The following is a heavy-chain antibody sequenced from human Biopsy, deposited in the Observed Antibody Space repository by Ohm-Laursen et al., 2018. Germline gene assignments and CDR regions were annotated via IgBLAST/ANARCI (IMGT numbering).Heavy chain of an antibody. V-gene: IGHV4-31*03. CDR1: GGSLSSGSYF. D-gene: IGHD3-10*01. CDR2: IHNSGNT. CDR3: ARDWSSGRYLEY. J-gene: IGHJ4*02. Sequence: SQTLSLTCTVSGGSLSSGSYFWTWIRQHPEKGLEWIGYIHNSGNTYYNPSLKSRVMISIDVSKDQFSLKLSSVTAADTAVYYCARDWSSGRYLEYWGQGSQVTASS.